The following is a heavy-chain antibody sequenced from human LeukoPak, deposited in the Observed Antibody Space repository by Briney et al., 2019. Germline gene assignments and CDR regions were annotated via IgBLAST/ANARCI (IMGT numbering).Heavy chain of an antibody. Sequence: KAGGSLRLSCAASGFTFSDYYMSWIRQAPGKGLEWVSSISSGSTYIYYADSVKGRFTISRDNAKNSLYLQIYSLRAEDTAVYYCAGSDTIGYLPREWDYWYFDLWGRGTLVTVSS. V-gene: IGHV3-11*06. D-gene: IGHD3-22*01. CDR3: AGSDTIGYLPREWDYWYFDL. CDR1: GFTFSDYY. J-gene: IGHJ2*01. CDR2: ISSGSTYI.